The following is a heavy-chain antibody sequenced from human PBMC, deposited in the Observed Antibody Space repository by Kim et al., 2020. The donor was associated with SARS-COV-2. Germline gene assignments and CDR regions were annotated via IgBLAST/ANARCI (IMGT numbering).Heavy chain of an antibody. Sequence: GGSLRLSCAASGFTFSSYAMSWVRQAPGKGLEWVSAISGSGGSTYYADSVKGRFTISRDNSKNTLYLQMNSLRAEDTAVYYCAKAPKTLGYCSSTSCFADYWGQGTLVTVSS. V-gene: IGHV3-23*01. D-gene: IGHD2-2*01. CDR3: AKAPKTLGYCSSTSCFADY. J-gene: IGHJ4*02. CDR2: ISGSGGST. CDR1: GFTFSSYA.